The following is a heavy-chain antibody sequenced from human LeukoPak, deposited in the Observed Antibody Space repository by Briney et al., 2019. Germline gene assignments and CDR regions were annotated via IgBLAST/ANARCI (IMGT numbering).Heavy chain of an antibody. J-gene: IGHJ5*02. CDR3: ARPTARLGWFDP. Sequence: SETLSLTCTVSGGSISSGSYWGWIRQPPGKGLEWVGSIHHSGSTYHNPSLKSRVTISVDTSKNQFSLKLRSVTAADTAVYYCARPTARLGWFDPWGQGTLVTVSS. CDR2: IHHSGST. CDR1: GGSISSGSY. D-gene: IGHD6-6*01. V-gene: IGHV4-38-2*02.